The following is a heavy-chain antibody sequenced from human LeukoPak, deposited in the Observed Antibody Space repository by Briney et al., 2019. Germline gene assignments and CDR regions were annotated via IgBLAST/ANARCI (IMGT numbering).Heavy chain of an antibody. CDR3: AKGQELDDGVFES. J-gene: IGHJ4*02. D-gene: IGHD1-1*01. CDR1: GFTFGSIA. Sequence: RGSLRLSCAASGFTFGSIAMTWVRQAPGKGLEWVSTVRSNGDTTYNADSVKGRFTISRDNSKNTVYLEMKSLRVEDTAIYYCAKGQELDDGVFESGGQGPRFTVSS. CDR2: VRSNGDTT. V-gene: IGHV3-23*01.